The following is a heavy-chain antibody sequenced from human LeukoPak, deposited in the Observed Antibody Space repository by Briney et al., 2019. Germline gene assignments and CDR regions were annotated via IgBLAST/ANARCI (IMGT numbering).Heavy chain of an antibody. J-gene: IGHJ3*02. Sequence: GESLKISCKASGYSFTTYWIGWVRQMPGKGLEWMGIIHPADSTAHYSPSFQGQVTISVDKSINTAYLQWSRLKASDTAMYYCASSIAAAGYDAFDIWGQGTMVTVSS. CDR2: IHPADSTA. CDR3: ASSIAAAGYDAFDI. V-gene: IGHV5-51*01. CDR1: GYSFTTYW. D-gene: IGHD6-13*01.